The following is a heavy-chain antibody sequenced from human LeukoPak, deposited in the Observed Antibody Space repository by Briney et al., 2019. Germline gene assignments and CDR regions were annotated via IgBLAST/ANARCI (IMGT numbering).Heavy chain of an antibody. CDR3: ARDLGIAAAEHYFDY. D-gene: IGHD6-13*01. Sequence: PGGSLRLSCAASGFTVSSNYMSWVRQAPGKGLEWVSVIYSGGSTYYADSVKGRFTISRDNSKNTLYLQMNSLRAEDTAVYYCARDLGIAAAEHYFDYWGQGTLGTVSS. V-gene: IGHV3-66*01. J-gene: IGHJ4*02. CDR1: GFTVSSNY. CDR2: IYSGGST.